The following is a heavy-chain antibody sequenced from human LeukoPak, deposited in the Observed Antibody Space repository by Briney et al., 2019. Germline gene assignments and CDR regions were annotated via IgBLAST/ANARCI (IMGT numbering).Heavy chain of an antibody. J-gene: IGHJ4*02. CDR2: IYPDDSDT. V-gene: IGHV5-51*01. D-gene: IGHD6-6*01. CDR1: GYSFTTYW. Sequence: GESLKISCKGSGYSFTTYWIAWVRQMPGKGLGWMGIIYPDDSDTRYSPSLQGQVTISADKSISTAYLQWSSLKASDTAMYYCARRALYSSSKNPYYFDYWGQGTLVTVSS. CDR3: ARRALYSSSKNPYYFDY.